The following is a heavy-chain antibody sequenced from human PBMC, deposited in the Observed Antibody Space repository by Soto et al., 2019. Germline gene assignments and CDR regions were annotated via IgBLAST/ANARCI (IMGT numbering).Heavy chain of an antibody. D-gene: IGHD3-22*01. CDR1: GYGFGDHF. CDR3: AKAPLNYYDSSGYPDY. CDR2: ISYDGSNK. V-gene: IGHV3-30*18. Sequence: GGSLRLSCVGSGYGFGDHFMHWVRQAPGKGLEWVAVISYDGSNKYYADSVKGRFTISRDNSKNTLYLQMNSLRAEDTAVYYCAKAPLNYYDSSGYPDYWGQGTLVTVSS. J-gene: IGHJ4*02.